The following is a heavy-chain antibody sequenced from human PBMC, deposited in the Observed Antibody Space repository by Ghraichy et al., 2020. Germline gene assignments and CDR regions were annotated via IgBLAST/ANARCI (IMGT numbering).Heavy chain of an antibody. J-gene: IGHJ4*02. V-gene: IGHV3-30*18. Sequence: GGSLRLSCAASGFPFTTHGMHWVRQAPGKGLEWVAVISYDGTKKNYPDSVKGRFTISRDDSKNTLYLQMNGLRAEDTAVYYCAKDGYCSGSTCNKWFFDYWGQGALVTVSS. D-gene: IGHD2-15*01. CDR1: GFPFTTHG. CDR2: ISYDGTKK. CDR3: AKDGYCSGSTCNKWFFDY.